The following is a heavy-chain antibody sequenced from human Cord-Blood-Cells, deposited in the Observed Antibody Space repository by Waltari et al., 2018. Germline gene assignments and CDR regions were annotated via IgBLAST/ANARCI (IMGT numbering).Heavy chain of an antibody. D-gene: IGHD3-10*01. J-gene: IGHJ6*02. Sequence: QLQLQESGPGLVKPSETLSLTCTVSGGSINSSSYYWGWIRQPPGKGLEWIGSIYYSGSTYYNPSLKSRVTISVDTSKNQFSLKLSSVTAADTAVYYCARYGSGSSYYYYYGMDVWGQGTTVTVSS. CDR2: IYYSGST. CDR1: GGSINSSSYY. V-gene: IGHV4-39*01. CDR3: ARYGSGSSYYYYYGMDV.